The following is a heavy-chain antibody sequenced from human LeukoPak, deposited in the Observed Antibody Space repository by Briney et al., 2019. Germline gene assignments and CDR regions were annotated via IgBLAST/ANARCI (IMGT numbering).Heavy chain of an antibody. D-gene: IGHD5-18*01. V-gene: IGHV3-53*01. Sequence: GGSLRLSCAAYGFTVSSNAMSWVRQAPGKGLEWVSVIYGGGGTFYADSVRGRFTISRDNSKNTLYLQMNSLRAEDTAVYYCAARWGYNAFDIWGHGTMVTVSS. CDR3: AARWGYNAFDI. J-gene: IGHJ3*02. CDR2: IYGGGGT. CDR1: GFTVSSNA.